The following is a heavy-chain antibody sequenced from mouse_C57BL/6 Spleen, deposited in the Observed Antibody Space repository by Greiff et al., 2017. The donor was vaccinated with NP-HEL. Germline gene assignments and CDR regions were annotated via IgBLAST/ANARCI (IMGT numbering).Heavy chain of an antibody. CDR2: IYPGSGHT. CDR3: ARSPLYYGNLDY. J-gene: IGHJ2*01. Sequence: QGLEWIGWIYPGSGHTKYNEKFKGKATLTADTSSSTAYMQLSSLTSEDSAVYYCARSPLYYGNLDYWGQGTTLTVSS. V-gene: IGHV1-66*01. D-gene: IGHD2-1*01.